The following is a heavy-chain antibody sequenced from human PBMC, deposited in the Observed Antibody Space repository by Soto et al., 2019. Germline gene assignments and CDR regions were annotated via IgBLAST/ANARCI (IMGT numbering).Heavy chain of an antibody. CDR3: ARDSGRGWYFDY. Sequence: VKVSCKASGGTFSSYAISWVRQAPGQGLEWMGGIIPIFGTANYAQKFQGRVTITADKSTSTAYMELSSLRSEDTAVYYCARDSGRGWYFDYWGQGTLVTVSS. V-gene: IGHV1-69*13. D-gene: IGHD6-19*01. CDR2: IIPIFGTA. CDR1: GGTFSSYA. J-gene: IGHJ4*02.